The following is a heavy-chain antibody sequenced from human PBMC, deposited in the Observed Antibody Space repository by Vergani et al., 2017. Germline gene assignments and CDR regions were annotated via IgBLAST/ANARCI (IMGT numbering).Heavy chain of an antibody. CDR3: ARHTTYTDS. CDR2: IYPADSDT. V-gene: IGHV5-51*01. CDR1: EYSFGNYW. J-gene: IGHJ4*02. D-gene: IGHD1-1*01. Sequence: EVELVQSGPEMRKPGESLQISCKGSEYSFGNYWIGWVRQMPGKGLEWMGIIYPADSDTRYSPSFQGQVTISADKSISTAFLQWASLKASDTALYYCARHTTYTDSWGQGTLVTVSS.